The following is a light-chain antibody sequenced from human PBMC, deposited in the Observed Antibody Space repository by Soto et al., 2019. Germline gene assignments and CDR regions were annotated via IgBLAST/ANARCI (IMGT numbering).Light chain of an antibody. CDR2: EVS. CDR1: SSDVGGHYY. V-gene: IGLV2-14*01. CDR3: SSFSSSSTLV. Sequence: QSALTQPASVSGSPGQSITISCTGTSSDVGGHYYVSWYQHHPGKAPKIMIYEVSNRPSGVSNRFSGSKYGNTASLTISGLQVEDEADYYCSSFSSSSTLVFGTGTKVTVL. J-gene: IGLJ1*01.